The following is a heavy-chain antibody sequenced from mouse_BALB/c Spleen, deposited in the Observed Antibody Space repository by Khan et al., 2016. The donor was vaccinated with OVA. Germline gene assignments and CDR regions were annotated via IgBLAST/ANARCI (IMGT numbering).Heavy chain of an antibody. Sequence: VQLQESGPGLVAPSQSLSITCTVSGFSLSRYNIHWVRQPPGKGLEWLGMIWGDGDTDYNSTLKSRLSISKDNSKSQVFLKMNSLQTDDTAMYYCARAYYRYDGYYAMDYGGQGTSVTVSS. D-gene: IGHD2-14*01. CDR1: GFSLSRYN. CDR2: IWGDGDT. CDR3: ARAYYRYDGYYAMDY. J-gene: IGHJ4*01. V-gene: IGHV2-6-4*01.